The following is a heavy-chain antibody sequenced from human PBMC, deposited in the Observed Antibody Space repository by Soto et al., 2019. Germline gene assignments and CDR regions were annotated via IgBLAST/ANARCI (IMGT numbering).Heavy chain of an antibody. Sequence: QVQLVQSGAEVKKPGASVKVSCKASGYTFTSYGISWVRQAPGQGLEWMGWISAYNGNTNYAQKLQGRVTMTTDTSTSTAYMELRSPRSDDTAVYYCARDYDYVWGSYRHYGMDVWGQGTTVTVSS. D-gene: IGHD3-16*02. J-gene: IGHJ6*02. CDR2: ISAYNGNT. V-gene: IGHV1-18*01. CDR3: ARDYDYVWGSYRHYGMDV. CDR1: GYTFTSYG.